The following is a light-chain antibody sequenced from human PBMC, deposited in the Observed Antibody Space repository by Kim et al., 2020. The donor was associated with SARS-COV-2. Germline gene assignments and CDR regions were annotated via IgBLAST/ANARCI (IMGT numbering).Light chain of an antibody. Sequence: GQRVTSSWSGSRSNIGRNYVSWYQQLPGTAPKLLIYDNNKRPSGIPDRFSGSKSGTSATLGITGLQTGDEADYFCGTWDSSLSAVVFGGGTQLTVL. J-gene: IGLJ3*02. CDR3: GTWDSSLSAVV. CDR2: DNN. V-gene: IGLV1-51*01. CDR1: RSNIGRNY.